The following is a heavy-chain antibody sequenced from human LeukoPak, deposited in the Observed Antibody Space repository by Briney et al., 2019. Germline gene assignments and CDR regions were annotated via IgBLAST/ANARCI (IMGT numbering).Heavy chain of an antibody. J-gene: IGHJ4*02. D-gene: IGHD2-15*01. V-gene: IGHV3-21*01. CDR3: ARDSCSGGSCEPL. CDR2: ISSSSSYI. Sequence: SSISSSSSYIYYADSVKGRFTISRDNAKNSLYLQMNSLRAEDTAVYYCARDSCSGGSCEPLWGQGTLVTVSS.